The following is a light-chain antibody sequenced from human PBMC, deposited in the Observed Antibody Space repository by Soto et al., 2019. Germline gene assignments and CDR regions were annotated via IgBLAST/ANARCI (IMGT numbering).Light chain of an antibody. V-gene: IGKV1-9*01. CDR2: ASS. Sequence: IQLSQSPSSLCASIGDRVAVTGRASQGIGTYLVWYQQTTGKPPTVLIYASSTLQTGVPSRFSGSGSGTDCSLTISRLHPEDVSTYYCQQVDSYPRTFGQGTKVDIK. J-gene: IGKJ1*01. CDR3: QQVDSYPRT. CDR1: QGIGTY.